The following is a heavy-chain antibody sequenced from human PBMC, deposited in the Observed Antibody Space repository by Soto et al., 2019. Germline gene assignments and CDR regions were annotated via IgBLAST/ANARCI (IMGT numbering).Heavy chain of an antibody. CDR2: MNPNSGNT. V-gene: IGHV1-8*01. D-gene: IGHD3-3*01. CDR1: GYTFTSYD. Sequence: QVQLVQSGAEVKKPGASVKVSCKASGYTFTSYDINWVRQATGQGLEWMGWMNPNSGNTGYAQKFQCIVTMTNNTSISTADMELSSLRSEDTAVYYCARGYDFWSGYYYYMDVWGKGTTVTVSS. CDR3: ARGYDFWSGYYYYMDV. J-gene: IGHJ6*03.